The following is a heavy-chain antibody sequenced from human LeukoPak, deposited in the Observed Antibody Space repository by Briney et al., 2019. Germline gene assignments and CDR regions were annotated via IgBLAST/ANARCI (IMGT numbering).Heavy chain of an antibody. V-gene: IGHV3-66*02. CDR2: IYSGGST. J-gene: IGHJ4*02. CDR1: GFTVSSNY. CDR3: ARAYPPIRFLEWFDDY. Sequence: GGSLRLSCAASGFTVSSNYMSWVRQAPGKGLEWVSVIYSGGSTYYADSVKGRFTISRDNSKNTLYLQMNSLRAEDTAVYYCARAYPPIRFLEWFDDYRGQGTLVTVSS. D-gene: IGHD3-3*01.